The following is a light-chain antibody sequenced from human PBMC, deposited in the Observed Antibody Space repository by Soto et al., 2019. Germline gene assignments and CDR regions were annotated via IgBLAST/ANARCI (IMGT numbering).Light chain of an antibody. CDR3: QRYHTGM. J-gene: IGKJ1*01. CDR1: QSADSDY. CDR2: GGS. V-gene: IGKV3-20*01. Sequence: IVLTQSPGTLSLSPGERATLSCRASQSADSDYFAWYQQKPGQAPRLLIYGGSRRATGIPDRFSGGGSGKDITLTISRLEPEDSTVYYCQRYHTGMFGQGTKVEI.